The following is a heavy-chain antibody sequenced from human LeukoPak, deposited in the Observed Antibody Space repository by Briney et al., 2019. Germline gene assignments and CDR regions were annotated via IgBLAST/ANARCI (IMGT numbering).Heavy chain of an antibody. CDR2: INHSGST. J-gene: IGHJ4*02. D-gene: IGHD2-2*01. Sequence: SETLSLTCTVSGGSISSSSYYWAWIRQPPGKGLEWIGEINHSGSTNYNPSLKSRVTISVDTSKNQFSLKLSSVTAADTAVNYCARGVVPAANFDYWGQGTLVTVSS. V-gene: IGHV4-39*07. CDR1: GGSISSSSYY. CDR3: ARGVVPAANFDY.